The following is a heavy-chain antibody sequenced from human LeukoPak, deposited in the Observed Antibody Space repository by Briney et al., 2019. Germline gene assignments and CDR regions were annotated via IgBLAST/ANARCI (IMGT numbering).Heavy chain of an antibody. V-gene: IGHV1-2*04. D-gene: IGHD6-19*01. CDR1: GYTFTGYY. CDR2: INPNSGGT. Sequence: ASVKVSCKASGYTFTGYYMHWVRQAPGQGLEWMGWINPNSGGTNYAQKFQGWVTMTRDTSTSTVYMELSSLRSDDTAVYYCARDRSSGQGGMDVWGQGTTVTVSS. CDR3: ARDRSSGQGGMDV. J-gene: IGHJ6*02.